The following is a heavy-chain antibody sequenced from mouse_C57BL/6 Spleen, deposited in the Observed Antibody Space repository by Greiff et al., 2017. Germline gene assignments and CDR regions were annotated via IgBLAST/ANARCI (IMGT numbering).Heavy chain of an antibody. Sequence: QVQLQQSGAELMKPGASVKLSCKATGYTFTGYWIEWVKQRPGHGLEWIGEILPGSGSTNYNEKFKGKATFTADTSSNTAYMQLSSLTTEDSAIYYCARGWIYYGNHEAWFAYWGQGTLVTVSA. CDR2: ILPGSGST. J-gene: IGHJ3*01. CDR3: ARGWIYYGNHEAWFAY. CDR1: GYTFTGYW. D-gene: IGHD2-1*01. V-gene: IGHV1-9*01.